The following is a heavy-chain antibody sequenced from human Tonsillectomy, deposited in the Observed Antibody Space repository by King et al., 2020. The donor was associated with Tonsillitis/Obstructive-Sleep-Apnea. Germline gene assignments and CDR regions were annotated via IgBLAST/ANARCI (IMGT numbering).Heavy chain of an antibody. CDR2: IYWDDHK. D-gene: IGHD4-17*01. V-gene: IGHV2-5*02. CDR3: AHIYTVTTSTFDY. J-gene: IGHJ4*02. CDR1: EFSLSTSGVG. Sequence: TLKESGPTVVKPTQTLTLTCTFPEFSLSTSGVGVGWIRQPPGKALEWLALIYWDDHKSLSPSLKSRLTITKATSKTQVILTMTDMDPVDTATYYCAHIYTVTTSTFDYRGQGTLVTVSS.